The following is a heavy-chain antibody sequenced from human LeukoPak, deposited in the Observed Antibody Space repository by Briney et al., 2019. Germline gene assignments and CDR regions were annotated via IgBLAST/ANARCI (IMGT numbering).Heavy chain of an antibody. CDR2: INPNSGGT. J-gene: IGHJ5*02. CDR3: ARGAFGGVIVTQVVDWFDP. Sequence: ASVKVSCKASGYTFTGYYMHWVRQAPGQGLEWMGWINPNSGGTNYAQKFQGRVTMTRDTSISTAYMELSRLRSDDTAVYYCARGAFGGVIVTQVVDWFDPWGQGTLVTVSS. CDR1: GYTFTGYY. V-gene: IGHV1-2*02. D-gene: IGHD3-16*02.